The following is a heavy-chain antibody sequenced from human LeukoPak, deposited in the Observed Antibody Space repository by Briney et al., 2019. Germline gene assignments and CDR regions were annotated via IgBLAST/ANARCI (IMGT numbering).Heavy chain of an antibody. J-gene: IGHJ4*01. CDR1: GFTFSSYS. CDR3: ARDVNWNYCDY. D-gene: IGHD1-20*01. CDR2: ISTSSSYI. Sequence: GGSLRLSCAASGFTFSSYSMSWVRQAPGKGLEWVSFISTSSSYIYYADSVKGRFTISRDNAKNSLYLQMNSLRAEDTAVYYCARDVNWNYCDYWGHGTLVTVSS. V-gene: IGHV3-21*01.